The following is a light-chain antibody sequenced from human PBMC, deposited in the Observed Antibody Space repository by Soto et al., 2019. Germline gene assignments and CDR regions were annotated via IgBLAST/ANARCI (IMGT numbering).Light chain of an antibody. J-gene: IGLJ2*01. Sequence: QSALTQPASVSGSPGQSITISCTGTNSDVGRYNYVSWYQQQPGKAPKLMIYEVSNRPSGVSNRFSGSKSGNTASLTISGLQAEDEADYYCSSYTASTTLGFGGGTKLTVL. CDR3: SSYTASTTLG. V-gene: IGLV2-14*01. CDR1: NSDVGRYNY. CDR2: EVS.